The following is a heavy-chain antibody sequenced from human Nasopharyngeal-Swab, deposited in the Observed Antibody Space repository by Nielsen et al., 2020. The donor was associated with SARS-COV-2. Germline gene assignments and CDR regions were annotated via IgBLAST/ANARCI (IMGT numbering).Heavy chain of an antibody. CDR2: IKQDGSDK. Sequence: GGSLSLSCASSGLTFTNSWMIWVRQAPGKGLEWVANIKQDGSDKYYVDSVKGRFTISRDNAKNSLELQMNSLRVEDTAVYYCGRGGKLGALDIWGQGTMVTVSS. V-gene: IGHV3-7*01. CDR1: GLTFTNSW. D-gene: IGHD3-16*01. CDR3: GRGGKLGALDI. J-gene: IGHJ3*02.